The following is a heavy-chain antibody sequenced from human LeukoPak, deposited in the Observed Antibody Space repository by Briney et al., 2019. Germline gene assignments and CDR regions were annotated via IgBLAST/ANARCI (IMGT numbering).Heavy chain of an antibody. J-gene: IGHJ4*02. CDR2: ISSSSSYT. D-gene: IGHD6-13*01. CDR1: GFTFSDYY. V-gene: IGHV3-11*06. CDR3: ARDLGYSSSWLDY. Sequence: GGSLRLSCAASGFTFSDYYMSWIRQAPGKGLEWVSYISSSSSYTNSADSVKGRFTITRDNAKNSLYLQMNSLRAEDTAVYYCARDLGYSSSWLDYWGQGTLVTVSS.